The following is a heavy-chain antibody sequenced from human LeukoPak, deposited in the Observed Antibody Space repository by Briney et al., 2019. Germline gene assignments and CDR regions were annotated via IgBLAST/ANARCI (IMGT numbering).Heavy chain of an antibody. V-gene: IGHV4-38-2*02. CDR2: IYYSGST. J-gene: IGHJ6*03. CDR1: GYSINNGYY. Sequence: SETLSLTCTVYGYSINNGYYWGWIRQPPGKGLEWIGSIYYSGSTYYNPSLESRVTISVDTSKNQFSLKLSSVTAADTAVYYCARGSRDGYNSYYYYMDVWGKGTTVTISS. CDR3: ARGSRDGYNSYYYYMDV. D-gene: IGHD5-24*01.